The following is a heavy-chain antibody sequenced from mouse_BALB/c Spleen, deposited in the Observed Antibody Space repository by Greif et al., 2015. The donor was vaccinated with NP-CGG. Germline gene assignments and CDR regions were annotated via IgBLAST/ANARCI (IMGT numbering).Heavy chain of an antibody. CDR1: GFNIKDTY. V-gene: IGHV14-3*02. J-gene: IGHJ1*01. CDR2: IDPANGNT. CDR3: ARWDWYFDV. Sequence: VQLQQSGAELVKPGASVKLSCTASGFNIKDTYMHWVKQRPEHGLEWIGRIDPANGNTKYDLKFQGKATITAGTSSNTAYLQLSSLTSEDTAVYYCARWDWYFDVWGAGTTVTVSS.